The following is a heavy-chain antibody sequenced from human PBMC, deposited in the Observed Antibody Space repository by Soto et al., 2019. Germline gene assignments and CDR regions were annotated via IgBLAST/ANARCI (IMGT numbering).Heavy chain of an antibody. J-gene: IGHJ2*01. Sequence: LXLTCTVSGGSLNTDSSYWTWVRQPPGGGLEYLGYVYYTGVTNYNPSLKSRVTISLDMSKSQFFLTLSSVTPADTATYYCARVIDSSWYFDLWGRGNLVTVSS. CDR3: ARVIDSSWYFDL. V-gene: IGHV4-61*01. CDR1: GGSLNTDSSY. CDR2: VYYTGVT. D-gene: IGHD2-21*01.